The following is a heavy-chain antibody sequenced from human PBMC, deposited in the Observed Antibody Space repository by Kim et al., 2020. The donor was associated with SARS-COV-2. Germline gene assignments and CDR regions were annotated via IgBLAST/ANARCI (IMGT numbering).Heavy chain of an antibody. J-gene: IGHJ4*02. CDR3: ARHTYTYYYDSSGYYQLDY. Sequence: GESLKISCKGSGYSFTSYWIGWVRQMPGKGLEWMGIIYPGDSDTRYSPSFQGQVTISADKSISTAYLQWSSLKASDTAMYYCARHTYTYYYDSSGYYQLDYWGQGTLVTVSS. D-gene: IGHD3-22*01. V-gene: IGHV5-51*01. CDR1: GYSFTSYW. CDR2: IYPGDSDT.